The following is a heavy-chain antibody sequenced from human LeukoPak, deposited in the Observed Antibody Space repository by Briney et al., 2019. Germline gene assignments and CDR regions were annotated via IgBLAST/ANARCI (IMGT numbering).Heavy chain of an antibody. Sequence: GGSLRLSCAASGFTFSSYWMHWVRQAPGKGLVWVSRISSDGSTTDYADSVKGRFTISRDNAKNTVYLQMNSLRAGDTAVYYCASRYCSGGICSGDYWGQGTLVTVSS. V-gene: IGHV3-74*01. J-gene: IGHJ4*02. CDR1: GFTFSSYW. D-gene: IGHD2-15*01. CDR2: ISSDGSTT. CDR3: ASRYCSGGICSGDY.